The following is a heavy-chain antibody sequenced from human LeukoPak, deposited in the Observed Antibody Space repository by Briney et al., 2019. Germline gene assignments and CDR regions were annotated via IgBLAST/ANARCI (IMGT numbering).Heavy chain of an antibody. Sequence: GASVKVSCKTSGGTFSSYAISWVRQAPGQGLEWMGGIIPIFGTAKYAQKFQGRVTITADESTSTVYMELSSLRSEDTAVYYCARDSRFDSGSYSFDYWGQGTLVTVSS. CDR3: ARDSRFDSGSYSFDY. D-gene: IGHD3-10*01. J-gene: IGHJ4*02. CDR1: GGTFSSYA. V-gene: IGHV1-69*01. CDR2: IIPIFGTA.